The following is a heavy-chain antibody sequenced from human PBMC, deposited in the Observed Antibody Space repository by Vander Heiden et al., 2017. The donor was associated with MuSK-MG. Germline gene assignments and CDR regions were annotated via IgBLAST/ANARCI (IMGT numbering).Heavy chain of an antibody. V-gene: IGHV1-2*02. J-gene: IGHJ3*02. D-gene: IGHD2-2*01. Sequence: QVQLVQSGAEVKKPGASVKVSCKASGSPFPGYYMHGVRQAPGQGLEWMGWINPNSGGTNYAQKFQGRVTRTRDTSISTAYMELSRLRSDDTAVYYCARDTALRSGQLLDSACEIWGQGPMVTVAS. CDR3: ARDTALRSGQLLDSACEI. CDR2: INPNSGGT. CDR1: GSPFPGYY.